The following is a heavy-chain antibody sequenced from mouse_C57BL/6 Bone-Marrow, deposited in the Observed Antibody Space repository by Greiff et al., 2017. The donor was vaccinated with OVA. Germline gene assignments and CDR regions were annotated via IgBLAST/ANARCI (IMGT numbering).Heavy chain of an antibody. Sequence: VQLQQPGAELVKPGASVTMSCKASGYTFTSYWITWVKQRPGQGLEWLGDIYPGSGSTNYNEKFKSKATLTVDTSSSTAYMQRSSLTSEDSAVYYCALLWYFDVWGTGTTVTVSA. CDR1: GYTFTSYW. J-gene: IGHJ1*03. CDR2: IYPGSGST. V-gene: IGHV1-55*01. CDR3: ALLWYFDV.